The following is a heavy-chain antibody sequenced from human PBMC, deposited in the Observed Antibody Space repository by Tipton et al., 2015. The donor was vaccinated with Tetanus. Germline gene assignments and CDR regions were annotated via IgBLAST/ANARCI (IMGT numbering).Heavy chain of an antibody. CDR1: DGSSRKYY. D-gene: IGHD3-16*02. CDR3: ARRSYCSSSRCFDAFDL. J-gene: IGHJ3*01. Sequence: TLSLTCSVSDGSSRKYYWSWIRQPPGKGLEWISYIFHSGSTNYNPSLKSRVTISMDTPKNQISLKLSSVTAADTAVYFCARRSYCSSSRCFDAFDLWGPGTRVTVSS. V-gene: IGHV4-59*01. CDR2: IFHSGST.